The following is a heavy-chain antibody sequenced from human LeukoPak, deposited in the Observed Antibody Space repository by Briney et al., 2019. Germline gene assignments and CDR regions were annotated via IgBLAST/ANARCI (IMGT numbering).Heavy chain of an antibody. CDR3: ARHGSLGYYGMDV. D-gene: IGHD3-10*01. V-gene: IGHV4-39*01. Sequence: PGGSLRLSCAASGFALRTSSMHWVRQPPGKGLEWIGSIYYSGSTYYNPSLKSRVTISVDTSKNQFSLKLSSVTAVDTAVYYCARHGSLGYYGMDVWGQGTTVTVSS. CDR1: GFALRTSSMH. CDR2: IYYSGST. J-gene: IGHJ6*02.